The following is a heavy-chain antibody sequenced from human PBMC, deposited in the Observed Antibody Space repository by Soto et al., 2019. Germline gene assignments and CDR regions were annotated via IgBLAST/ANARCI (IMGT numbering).Heavy chain of an antibody. CDR1: GFTFSSCA. CDR2: ITGPGGST. Sequence: GSLRLSCAASGFTFSSCAMSWVRQAPGKGLQWVSAITGPGGSTYYADSVKGRFTISRDNSKNTLYLQMNSLRAEDTAVYYCARREYCTNGVCYPLYYYGMDVWGHGTTVTVS. V-gene: IGHV3-23*01. CDR3: ARREYCTNGVCYPLYYYGMDV. J-gene: IGHJ6*02. D-gene: IGHD2-8*01.